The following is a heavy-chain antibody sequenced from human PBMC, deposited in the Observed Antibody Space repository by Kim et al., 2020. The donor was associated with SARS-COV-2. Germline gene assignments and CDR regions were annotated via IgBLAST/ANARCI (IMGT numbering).Heavy chain of an antibody. CDR1: GGFISSSNW. CDR3: ARRRREWLVGYYYGMDV. D-gene: IGHD3-3*01. CDR2: IYHSGST. Sequence: GSLSLTCAVSGGFISSSNWWSWVRQPPGKGLEWIGEIYHSGSTNYNPSLKSRVTISVDKSKNQFSLKLSSVTAADTAVYYCARRRREWLVGYYYGMDVWGQGTTVTVSS. J-gene: IGHJ6*02. V-gene: IGHV4-4*02.